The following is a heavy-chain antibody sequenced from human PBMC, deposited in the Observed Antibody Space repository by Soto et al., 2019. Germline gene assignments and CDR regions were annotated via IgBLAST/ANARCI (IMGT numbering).Heavy chain of an antibody. D-gene: IGHD3-22*01. V-gene: IGHV4-39*01. CDR2: INHSGST. CDR1: GFSLSTSGMC. J-gene: IGHJ6*02. Sequence: VNPTQTLTLTCTFSGFSLSTSGMCVSWIRQPPGKGLEWIGEINHSGSTNYNPSLKSRVTKSIDTSKNKISLKLSYVTAADMAVYYCARHNYDSSGYYHYYYGMDVWGQGTTVTVSS. CDR3: ARHNYDSSGYYHYYYGMDV.